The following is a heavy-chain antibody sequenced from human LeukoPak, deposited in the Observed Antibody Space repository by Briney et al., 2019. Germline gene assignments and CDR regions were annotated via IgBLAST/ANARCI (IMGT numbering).Heavy chain of an antibody. CDR2: IKEDGSEK. J-gene: IGHJ4*02. V-gene: IGHV3-7*01. Sequence: GGSLRLSCAASGFTFSNSWMTWVRQAPGKGLVWVANIKEDGSEKYYVDSVKGRFTISRDNAKNSLYLQMNSLRADDTAVYYCARMRYSDYWGQGTLVTVSS. CDR3: ARMRYSDY. D-gene: IGHD1-1*01. CDR1: GFTFSNSW.